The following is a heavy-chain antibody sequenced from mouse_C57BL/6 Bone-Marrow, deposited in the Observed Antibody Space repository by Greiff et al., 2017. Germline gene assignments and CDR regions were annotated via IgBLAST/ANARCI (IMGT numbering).Heavy chain of an antibody. CDR1: GFNIKDDY. Sequence: VQLQQSGAELVRPGASVKLSCTASGFNIKDDYMHWVKQRPEQGLEWIGWIDPENGDTEYASKFQGKATITADTSSNTAYLQLSSLPSADTAVYYCTVFYYGSMWFAYCGQGTLVTVSA. J-gene: IGHJ3*01. D-gene: IGHD1-1*01. V-gene: IGHV14-4*01. CDR3: TVFYYGSMWFAY. CDR2: IDPENGDT.